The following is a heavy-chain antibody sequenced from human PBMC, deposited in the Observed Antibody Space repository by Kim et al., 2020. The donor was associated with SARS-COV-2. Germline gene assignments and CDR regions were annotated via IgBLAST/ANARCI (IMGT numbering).Heavy chain of an antibody. Sequence: NEYYIESVKGRFTISRDNSKDTLYLQMGSLRDEDTAVYYCARDGGSRAFDIWGQGTMVIVSS. J-gene: IGHJ3*02. D-gene: IGHD3-16*01. CDR2: NE. CDR3: ARDGGSRAFDI. V-gene: IGHV3-33*01.